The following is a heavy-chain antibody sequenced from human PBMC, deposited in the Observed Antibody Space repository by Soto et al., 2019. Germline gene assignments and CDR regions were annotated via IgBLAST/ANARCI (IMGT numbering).Heavy chain of an antibody. D-gene: IGHD6-19*01. CDR2: ISGSGGST. CDR1: GFTFSSYA. V-gene: IGHV3-23*01. J-gene: IGHJ6*03. Sequence: GGSLRLSCAASGFTFSSYAMSWVRQAPGKGLEWVSAISGSGGSTYYADSVKGRFTISRDNSNNTLYLQMNSLRAEDRAVYYCAKGGSYSSGWYYYYMDVWGKGTTVTVSS. CDR3: AKGGSYSSGWYYYYMDV.